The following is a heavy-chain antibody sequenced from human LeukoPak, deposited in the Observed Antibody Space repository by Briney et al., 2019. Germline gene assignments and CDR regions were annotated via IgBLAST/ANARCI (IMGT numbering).Heavy chain of an antibody. CDR2: INTDGSST. CDR3: ARVSSSSWDLDAFDI. J-gene: IGHJ3*02. D-gene: IGHD6-13*01. V-gene: IGHV3-74*01. CDR1: GFTFSSYW. Sequence: AGGSLRLSCAASGFTFSSYWMHWVRQAPGKGLVWVSRINTDGSSTSYADSVKGRFTISRDNAKNTLYLQMNSLRAEDTAVYYCARVSSSSWDLDAFDIWGQGTMFTVSS.